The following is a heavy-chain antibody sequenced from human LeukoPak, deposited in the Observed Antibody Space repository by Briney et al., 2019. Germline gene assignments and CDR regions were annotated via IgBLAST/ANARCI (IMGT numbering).Heavy chain of an antibody. Sequence: SETLSLTCSVSGYSISSGFYWDWIRQPPGKGLEWIGNFHHSLSTSYNPSLKSRVSISIDTSKNQLSLILSSVTAADTAVYYCARVVQSTDSSGFYLPEYFQHWGQGTLVTVSS. J-gene: IGHJ1*01. V-gene: IGHV4-38-2*02. CDR1: GYSISSGFY. CDR3: ARVVQSTDSSGFYLPEYFQH. CDR2: FHHSLST. D-gene: IGHD3-22*01.